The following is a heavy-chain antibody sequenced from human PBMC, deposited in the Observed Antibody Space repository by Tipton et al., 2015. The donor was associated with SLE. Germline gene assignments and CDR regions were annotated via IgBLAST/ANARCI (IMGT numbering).Heavy chain of an antibody. CDR3: ARSPGDRWVDS. CDR2: IYHSGRT. D-gene: IGHD3-16*01. J-gene: IGHJ4*02. Sequence: GLVKPSETLSLTCSVSGYSISSGYYWGWIRQPPGKGLEWIGNIYHSGRTYYNPSLKSRVTISVDTTANQLSLNLNSVTAADTSVYFCARSPGDRWVDSWGQGTLVTVSS. CDR1: GYSISSGYY. V-gene: IGHV4-38-2*01.